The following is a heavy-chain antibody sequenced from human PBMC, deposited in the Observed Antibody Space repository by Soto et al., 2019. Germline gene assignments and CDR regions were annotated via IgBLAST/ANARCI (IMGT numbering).Heavy chain of an antibody. J-gene: IGHJ5*02. CDR3: ARGINYYDSSGDSWFDP. CDR2: IYHTGTT. CDR1: GGSITSGDYS. D-gene: IGHD3-22*01. V-gene: IGHV4-30-2*01. Sequence: SETLSPTGTVSGGSITSGDYSWTWIRQPPGKGLEWIGYIYHTGTTYYNMSLKSRVTISVDRSKNQFSLKLSSVTAADTAVYYCARGINYYDSSGDSWFDPWGQGTLVTVS.